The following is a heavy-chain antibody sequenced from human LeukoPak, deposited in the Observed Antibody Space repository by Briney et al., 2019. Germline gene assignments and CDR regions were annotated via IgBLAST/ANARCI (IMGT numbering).Heavy chain of an antibody. V-gene: IGHV3-30*02. CDR3: ARHSGSLDI. CDR1: GFTFSSYG. Sequence: GGPPRLSCAASGFTFSSYGMHWVRQAPGKGLEWVAFIRYDGSNKYYADSVKGRFTISRDNAKNSLYLQMNSLRAEDTAVYYCARHSGSLDIWGQGTMVTVSS. J-gene: IGHJ3*02. CDR2: IRYDGSNK.